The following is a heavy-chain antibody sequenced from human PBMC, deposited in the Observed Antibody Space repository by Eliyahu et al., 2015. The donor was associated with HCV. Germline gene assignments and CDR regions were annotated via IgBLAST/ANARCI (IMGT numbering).Heavy chain of an antibody. CDR3: ASLSAPTDY. J-gene: IGHJ4*02. Sequence: EVYLVESGGGSVQPGGSLRLACVASGFPFSHYWMHWVRQGPGTGLVWVAEVSSDESSASYADSVEGRFSIYRDNAKNTLFLEMNSLRVEDTGVYYCASLSAPTDYWGQGTLVTVTA. CDR2: VSSDESSA. CDR1: GFPFSHYW. D-gene: IGHD2-15*01. V-gene: IGHV3-74*01.